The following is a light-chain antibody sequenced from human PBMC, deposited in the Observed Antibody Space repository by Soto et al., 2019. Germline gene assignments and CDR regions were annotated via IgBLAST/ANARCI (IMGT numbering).Light chain of an antibody. V-gene: IGKV1-12*01. J-gene: IGKJ1*01. Sequence: DLQLTQSPSTLSGSVGDRFTITCRASQTISSWVAWYQQKPGKAPKLLISAASTLESGVPSRFSGSGSGTHFTLTISSLQPEDFATYYCQQANSFPRTCGQGTKVDIK. CDR1: QTISSW. CDR3: QQANSFPRT. CDR2: AAS.